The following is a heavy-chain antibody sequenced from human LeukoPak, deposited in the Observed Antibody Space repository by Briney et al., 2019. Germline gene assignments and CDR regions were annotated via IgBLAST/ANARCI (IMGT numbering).Heavy chain of an antibody. J-gene: IGHJ4*02. CDR3: ARVRTVVTG. V-gene: IGHV4-34*01. D-gene: IGHD4-23*01. Sequence: SETLSLTCAVYGGSFSGYYWSWIRQPPGKGLEWIGEINHSGSTNYNPSLKSRVTISVDTSKNQFSLKLSSVTAADTAVYYCARVRTVVTGWGQGTLVTVSS. CDR2: INHSGST. CDR1: GGSFSGYY.